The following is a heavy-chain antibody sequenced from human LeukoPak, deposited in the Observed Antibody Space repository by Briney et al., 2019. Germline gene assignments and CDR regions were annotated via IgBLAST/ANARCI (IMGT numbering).Heavy chain of an antibody. CDR2: ITSGGNT. CDR1: GLTYSSSG. J-gene: IGHJ4*02. CDR3: AKEYDSSPAEY. D-gene: IGHD3-22*01. V-gene: IGHV3-23*01. Sequence: PGGPLRLSCAGSGLTYSSSGMSWLRQAPGRGLEWVSGITSGGNTYYADSVKGRFTVSRDNSKNTLFLQMNSLRAEHTALYYCAKEYDSSPAEYWGQGTLVTVSS.